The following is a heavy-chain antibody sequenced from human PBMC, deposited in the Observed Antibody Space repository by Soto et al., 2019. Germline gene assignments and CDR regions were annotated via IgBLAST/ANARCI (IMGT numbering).Heavy chain of an antibody. Sequence: GGSLRLSCAASGFTFKTYWMHWVRQAPGKGLVWVSRINTDGSSTSYADSVKGRFTISRDNAKNTLYLHMISLRAEDTAVYYCARTADYFDSSGYFHHWGQGTLVTVSS. CDR2: INTDGSST. CDR1: GFTFKTYW. V-gene: IGHV3-74*01. D-gene: IGHD3-22*01. J-gene: IGHJ4*02. CDR3: ARTADYFDSSGYFHH.